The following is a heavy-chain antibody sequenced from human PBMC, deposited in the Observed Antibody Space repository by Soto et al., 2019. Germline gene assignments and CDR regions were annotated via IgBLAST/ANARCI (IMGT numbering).Heavy chain of an antibody. CDR2: IYYSGST. V-gene: IGHV4-59*01. CDR3: ARVGYSGYETYYYYYMDV. CDR1: GGSINSYY. Sequence: SETLSLTCTVSGGSINSYYWSWIRQPPGKGLEWIGYIYYSGSTNYNPSLKSRVTISVDTSKNQFSQKLSSVTAADTAVYYCARVGYSGYETYYYYYMDVWGKGTTVTVSS. J-gene: IGHJ6*03. D-gene: IGHD5-12*01.